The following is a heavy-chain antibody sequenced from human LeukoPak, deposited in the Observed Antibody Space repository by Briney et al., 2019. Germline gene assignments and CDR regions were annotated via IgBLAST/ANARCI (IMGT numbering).Heavy chain of an antibody. CDR1: GFTFSSYW. CDR3: TRDSRGTFDY. V-gene: IGHV3-7*01. Sequence: GGSLRLSCAASGFTFSSYWMRWVRQAPGKGLECVANIKQDGSEKYYVDSVKGRFTISRDNGKNSLYLRMNSLRAEDTAVYYCTRDSRGTFDYWGQGTLVTVSS. J-gene: IGHJ4*02. D-gene: IGHD2/OR15-2a*01. CDR2: IKQDGSEK.